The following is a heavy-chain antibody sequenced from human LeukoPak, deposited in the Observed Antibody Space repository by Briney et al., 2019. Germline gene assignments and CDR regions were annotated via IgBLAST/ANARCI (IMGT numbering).Heavy chain of an antibody. J-gene: IGHJ6*03. CDR3: ARSSSTWWYYMDV. D-gene: IGHD6-13*01. V-gene: IGHV4-59*01. CDR2: IFYSGST. CDR1: GGSISDYY. Sequence: SETLSLTCTVSGGSISDYYWRWIRQPPGKGLEWIGYIFYSGSTKYNPSLKSRVTISVDTSKNQFSLKLSSVTAADTAVYYCARSSSTWWYYMDVWGKGTTVTVSS.